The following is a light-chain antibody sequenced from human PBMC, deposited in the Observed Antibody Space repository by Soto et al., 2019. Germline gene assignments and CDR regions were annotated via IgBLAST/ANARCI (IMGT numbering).Light chain of an antibody. CDR1: SSDVGTYKY. Sequence: QSVLTQPASVSGSPGQSITISCTGTSSDVGTYKYVSWYQQHPGKVPKLMIYEVSNRPSGVSNRFSGSKSGNTASLTISGLQAEDEADYYCSSYTSSSTVVFGGGTKLTVL. CDR3: SSYTSSSTVV. J-gene: IGLJ2*01. V-gene: IGLV2-14*01. CDR2: EVS.